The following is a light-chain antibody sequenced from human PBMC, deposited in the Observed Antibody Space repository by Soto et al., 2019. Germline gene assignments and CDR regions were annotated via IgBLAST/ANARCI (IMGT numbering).Light chain of an antibody. V-gene: IGLV1-36*01. Sequence: QSVLTQPPSVSEAPRQRVTISCSGSSSNIGNNVVNWYQQVPGKAPKLLIYYDDLLPSGVSDRFSGSKSGTSASLAISGLPSEDEADYYCAAWDDSLNGYVFGTGTKVTVL. J-gene: IGLJ1*01. CDR1: SSNIGNNV. CDR3: AAWDDSLNGYV. CDR2: YDD.